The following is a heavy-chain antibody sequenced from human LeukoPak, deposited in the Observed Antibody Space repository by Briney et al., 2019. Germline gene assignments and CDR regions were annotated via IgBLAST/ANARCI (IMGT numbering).Heavy chain of an antibody. CDR2: INPNSGGT. D-gene: IGHD6-19*01. Sequence: ASVKVSCKASGYTFTGYYMHWVRQAPGQGLEWMGWINPNSGGTNYAQKFQGRVTMTRDTSISTAYMELSRLRSDDTAVYYCARGGQWLVRVRGAFDIWGQGTMVTVSS. CDR3: ARGGQWLVRVRGAFDI. CDR1: GYTFTGYY. J-gene: IGHJ3*02. V-gene: IGHV1-2*02.